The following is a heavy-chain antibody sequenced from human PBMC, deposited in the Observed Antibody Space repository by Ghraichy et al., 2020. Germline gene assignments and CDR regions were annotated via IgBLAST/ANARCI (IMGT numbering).Heavy chain of an antibody. D-gene: IGHD1-26*01. Sequence: GGSRRLSCAASGFTFSNYAMSWVRQAPGKGLEWVSAISGSDGSTYHADSVKGRFTISRDNSKDTLYLQMNSLRAEDTAVYFCASYSGSYHVYWGQGTLVTVSS. V-gene: IGHV3-23*01. J-gene: IGHJ4*02. CDR2: ISGSDGST. CDR1: GFTFSNYA. CDR3: ASYSGSYHVY.